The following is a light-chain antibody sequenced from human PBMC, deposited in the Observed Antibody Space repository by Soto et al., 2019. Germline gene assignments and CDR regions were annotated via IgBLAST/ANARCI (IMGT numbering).Light chain of an antibody. V-gene: IGLV2-23*02. CDR3: CSYAAPSTFV. CDR2: EVT. Sequence: QSALTQPASVSGSPGQSITISCTGTSSDVGSYNLVSWYQQHPGKAPKLVIYEVTKRPSGVSSRFSGSKSGNTASLTISGLQAEDEAEYYCCSYAAPSTFVFGTGTKLTVL. J-gene: IGLJ1*01. CDR1: SSDVGSYNL.